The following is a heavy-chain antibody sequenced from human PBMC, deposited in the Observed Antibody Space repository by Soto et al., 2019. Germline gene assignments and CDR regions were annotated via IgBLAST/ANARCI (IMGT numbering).Heavy chain of an antibody. CDR3: AKDRTAMVSSFDY. CDR1: GFTFSSYA. D-gene: IGHD5-18*01. V-gene: IGHV3-23*01. Sequence: GGSLRLSCAASGFTFSSYAMSWVRQAPGKGLEWVSAISGSGGSTYYADSVKGRFTTSRDNSKNTLYLQMNSLRAEDTAVYYCAKDRTAMVSSFDYWGQGTLVTVSS. CDR2: ISGSGGST. J-gene: IGHJ4*02.